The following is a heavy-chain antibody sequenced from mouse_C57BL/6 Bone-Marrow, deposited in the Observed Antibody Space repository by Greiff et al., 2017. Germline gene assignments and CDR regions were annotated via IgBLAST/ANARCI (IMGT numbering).Heavy chain of an antibody. D-gene: IGHD1-1*01. CDR2: IYPRSGNT. Sequence: VKLQQSGAELARPGASVKLSCKASGYTFTSYGISWVKQRTGQGLEWIGEIYPRSGNTYYNEKFKGKATLTADKSSSTAYMELRSLTSEDSAVYFCARSITTVVATNAYWGQGTLVTVSA. J-gene: IGHJ3*01. CDR1: GYTFTSYG. V-gene: IGHV1-81*01. CDR3: ARSITTVVATNAY.